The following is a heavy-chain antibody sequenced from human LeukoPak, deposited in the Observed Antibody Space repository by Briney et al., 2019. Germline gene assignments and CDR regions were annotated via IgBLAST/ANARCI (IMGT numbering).Heavy chain of an antibody. CDR1: GGTFSSYA. Sequence: SVKVSCKASGGTFSSYAISWVRQAPGQGLEWMGGIIPIFGTANYAQKFQGRVTITTDESTSTAYMELSSLRSEDTAVYYCASFRDGYNYYYFDYWGQGTLVTVSS. D-gene: IGHD5-24*01. J-gene: IGHJ4*02. CDR2: IIPIFGTA. V-gene: IGHV1-69*05. CDR3: ASFRDGYNYYYFDY.